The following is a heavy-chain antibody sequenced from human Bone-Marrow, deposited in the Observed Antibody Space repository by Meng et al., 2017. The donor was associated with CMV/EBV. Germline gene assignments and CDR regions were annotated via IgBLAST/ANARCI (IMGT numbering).Heavy chain of an antibody. D-gene: IGHD6-13*01. CDR2: IRYDGSNK. Sequence: GGSLRLSCAASGFTFSSYGMHWVRQAPGKGLEWVAFIRYDGSNKYYADSVKGRFTISRDNSKNTLYLQMNSLRAEDTAVYYCAKGTIAAAEPENYYYYYGMDVWGQGTTVTVSS. J-gene: IGHJ6*02. CDR3: AKGTIAAAEPENYYYYYGMDV. CDR1: GFTFSSYG. V-gene: IGHV3-30*02.